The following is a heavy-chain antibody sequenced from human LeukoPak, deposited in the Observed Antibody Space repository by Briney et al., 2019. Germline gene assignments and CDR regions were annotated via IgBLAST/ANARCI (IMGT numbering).Heavy chain of an antibody. V-gene: IGHV1-2*02. Sequence: ASVKVSCKASGGTFSSYAISWVRQAPGQGLEWLGWINPNSGGTNYVQKFQGRVTMTRDTSISTAYLELSRLRSDDTAVYYCGLTVTYSYGMDVWGQGTTVTVSS. J-gene: IGHJ6*02. CDR1: GGTFSSYA. CDR3: GLTVTYSYGMDV. CDR2: INPNSGGT. D-gene: IGHD4-17*01.